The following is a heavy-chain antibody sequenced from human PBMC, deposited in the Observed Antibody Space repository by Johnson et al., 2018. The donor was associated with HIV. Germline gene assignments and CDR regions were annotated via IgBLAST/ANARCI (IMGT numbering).Heavy chain of an antibody. CDR2: IQYDGSDK. V-gene: IGHV3-30*18. CDR1: GFTFRSNG. J-gene: IGHJ3*01. CDR3: AKDGGRWSYSFDV. D-gene: IGHD3-16*01. Sequence: QVQLVESGGGVVQPGRSLRLSCAASGFTFRSNGMHWVRQAPGKGLEWVTFIQYDGSDKSYADSVKVRFTVSRDNSKNTLYLQMNSLRGEDTAMYYCAKDGGRWSYSFDVWGQGTMVSVSS.